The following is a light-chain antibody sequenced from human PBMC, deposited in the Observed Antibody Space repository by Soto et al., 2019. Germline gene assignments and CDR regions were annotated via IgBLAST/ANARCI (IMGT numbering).Light chain of an antibody. CDR3: SSYTSYTAV. J-gene: IGLJ7*01. Sequence: LKRAGSVTGSHGVSITLSCNETSSDIGGYVSWYQQYPGKAPKLMIYDVSNRPSGVSNRFSGSKSGNTASLTISGLQAEDEADYYCSSYTSYTAVFGGGTQLTVL. V-gene: IGLV2-14*03. CDR2: DVS. CDR1: SSDIGGY.